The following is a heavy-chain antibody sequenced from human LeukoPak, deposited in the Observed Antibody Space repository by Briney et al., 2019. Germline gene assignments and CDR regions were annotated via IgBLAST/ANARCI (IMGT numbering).Heavy chain of an antibody. V-gene: IGHV3-66*01. D-gene: IGHD1-26*01. CDR3: ARAGWEPGYFDY. CDR1: GFTVSSNY. CDR2: IYSGGST. J-gene: IGHJ4*02. Sequence: HPGGSLRLFCAASGFTVSSNYMSWVREAPGKGLEWGSVIYSGGSTYYADSVKGRFTISRDNSKNTLYLQMNSLRAEDTAVYYCARAGWEPGYFDYWGQGTLVTVSS.